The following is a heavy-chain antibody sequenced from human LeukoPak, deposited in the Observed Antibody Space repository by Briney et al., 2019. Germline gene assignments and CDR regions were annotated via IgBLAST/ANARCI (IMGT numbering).Heavy chain of an antibody. D-gene: IGHD2-21*01. CDR1: GVSISGTTYC. CDR2: IYSSGHT. J-gene: IGHJ4*02. V-gene: IGHV4-39*07. Sequence: SETLSLTCTVSGVSISGTTYCWAWIRQPPGKGLERIGSIYSSGHTIYNASLKSRITISVDRSENQFSLNLRSVTAADTAVYYCIADPINFDFWGQGNLVTVSS. CDR3: IADPINFDF.